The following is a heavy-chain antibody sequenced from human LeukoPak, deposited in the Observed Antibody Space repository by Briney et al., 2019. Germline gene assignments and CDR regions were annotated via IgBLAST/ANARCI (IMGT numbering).Heavy chain of an antibody. Sequence: SSETLSLTCTVSGGSISSSSYYWGWIRQPPGKGLEWIGSIYYSGSTYYNPSLKSRVTISVDTSKNQFSLKLSSVTPEDTAVYYCARWGVAGPFGIWGQGTMVTVSS. CDR3: ARWGVAGPFGI. CDR2: IYYSGST. J-gene: IGHJ3*02. V-gene: IGHV4-39*01. CDR1: GGSISSSSYY. D-gene: IGHD6-19*01.